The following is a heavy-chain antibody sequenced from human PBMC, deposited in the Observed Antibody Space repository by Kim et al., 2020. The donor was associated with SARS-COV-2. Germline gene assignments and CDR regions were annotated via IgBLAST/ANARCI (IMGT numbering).Heavy chain of an antibody. D-gene: IGHD6-19*01. CDR3: ARDRRQWLVLTYYYYYMDV. Sequence: SQTLSLTCAISGDSVSSNSAAWNWIRQSPSRGLEWLGRTYYRSKWYNDYGVSVKSRITINPDTSKNQFSLQLNSVTPEDTAVYYCARDRRQWLVLTYYYYYMDVWGKGTTVTVSS. CDR2: TYYRSKWYN. J-gene: IGHJ6*03. V-gene: IGHV6-1*01. CDR1: GDSVSSNSAA.